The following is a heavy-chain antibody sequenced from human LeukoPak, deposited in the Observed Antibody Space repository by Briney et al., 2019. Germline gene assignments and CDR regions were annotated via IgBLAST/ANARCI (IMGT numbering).Heavy chain of an antibody. J-gene: IGHJ3*02. CDR3: ARGWAFDI. CDR2: INHSGST. Sequence: GSLRLSCAASGFTFSDYYMSWIRQPPGKGLEWIGEINHSGSTNYNPSLKSRVTISVNTSKNQFSLKLSSVTAADTAVYYCARGWAFDIWGQGTMVTVSS. V-gene: IGHV4-34*01. CDR1: GFTFSDYY.